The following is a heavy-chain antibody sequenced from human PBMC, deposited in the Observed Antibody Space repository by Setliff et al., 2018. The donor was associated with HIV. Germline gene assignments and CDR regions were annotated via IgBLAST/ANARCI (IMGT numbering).Heavy chain of an antibody. CDR3: ARDPYCSGDGCFRYYQH. J-gene: IGHJ1*01. CDR2: IYSSGST. Sequence: SETLSLTCTVSGGSISSGRYYWSWIRQPAGRALEWIGRIYSSGSTNYNPSLKNRVSMSIETSKNQFSLKMTSVTAADTAVYFCARDPYCSGDGCFRYYQHWGRGTQVTVSS. V-gene: IGHV4-61*02. CDR1: GGSISSGRYY. D-gene: IGHD2-15*01.